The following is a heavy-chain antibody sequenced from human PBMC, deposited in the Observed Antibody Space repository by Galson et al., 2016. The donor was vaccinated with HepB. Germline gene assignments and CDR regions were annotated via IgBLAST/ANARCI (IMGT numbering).Heavy chain of an antibody. CDR3: AREGPTPGTGAFDY. Sequence: SLRLSCAGTGFTFSTYAMSWVRQAPGKRLEWVSAISGSGDTTYYADSVKGRFSISRDNSKNTLYLQMSSLTAEDTAVYYCAREGPTPGTGAFDYWGQGTLVTVSS. V-gene: IGHV3-23*01. J-gene: IGHJ4*02. D-gene: IGHD3-10*01. CDR2: ISGSGDTT. CDR1: GFTFSTYA.